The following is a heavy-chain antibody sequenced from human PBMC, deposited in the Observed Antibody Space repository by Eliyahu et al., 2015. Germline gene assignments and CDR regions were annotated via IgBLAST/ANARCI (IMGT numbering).Heavy chain of an antibody. Sequence: EVQLVESGGGLVQPGGSLRLSCAASGFPFSSYDMXWVRQATGKGLEWVSAIGTAGDTYYPGSVKGRFTISRENAKNSLYLQMNSLRAGDTAVYYCARESRCSGGSCYSDAFDIWGQGTMVTVSS. CDR2: IGTAGDT. CDR1: GFPFSSYD. J-gene: IGHJ3*02. D-gene: IGHD2-15*01. V-gene: IGHV3-13*01. CDR3: ARESRCSGGSCYSDAFDI.